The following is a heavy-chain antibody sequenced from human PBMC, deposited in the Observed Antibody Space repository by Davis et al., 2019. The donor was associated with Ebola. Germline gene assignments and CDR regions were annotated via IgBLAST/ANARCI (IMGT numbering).Heavy chain of an antibody. CDR2: IRSKANSYAT. CDR3: ARDYACTGGVCYQFDY. CDR1: GFTFSGSA. J-gene: IGHJ4*02. Sequence: GESLKISCAASGFTFSGSAMHWVRQASGKGLEWVGRIRSKANSYATAYAASVKGRFTISRDDSKNTAYLQMTSLRAEDTAVYYCARDYACTGGVCYQFDYWGQGTPVTVSS. D-gene: IGHD2-8*02. V-gene: IGHV3-73*01.